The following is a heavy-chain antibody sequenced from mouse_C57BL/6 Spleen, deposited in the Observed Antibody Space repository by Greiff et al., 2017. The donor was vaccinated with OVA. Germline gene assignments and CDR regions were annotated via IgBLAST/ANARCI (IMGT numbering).Heavy chain of an antibody. CDR2: IDPSDSET. V-gene: IGHV1-52*01. Sequence: VQLQQPGAELVRPGSSVKLSCKASGYTFTSYWMHWVKQRPIQGLEWIGNIDPSDSETHYNQKFKDKATLTVDKSSSTAYMQLSSLTSEDSAVYYCARRNYGSSYGRYFDYWGQGTTLTVSS. CDR3: ARRNYGSSYGRYFDY. CDR1: GYTFTSYW. J-gene: IGHJ2*01. D-gene: IGHD1-1*01.